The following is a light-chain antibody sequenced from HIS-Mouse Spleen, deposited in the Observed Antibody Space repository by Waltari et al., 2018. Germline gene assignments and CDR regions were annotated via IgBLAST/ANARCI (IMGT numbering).Light chain of an antibody. CDR1: SSNIGSKT. V-gene: IGLV1-44*01. J-gene: IGLJ1*01. CDR3: AAWDDSLNGNYV. CDR2: RNN. Sequence: QSVLTQPPSASGTPGQRVTISCSGSSSNIGSKTVTWYQPLPGTAPNLLIYRNNQRPSGVPDRFSGSKSDTSASLAISGLQSEDEADYYCAAWDDSLNGNYVFGTGTKVTVL.